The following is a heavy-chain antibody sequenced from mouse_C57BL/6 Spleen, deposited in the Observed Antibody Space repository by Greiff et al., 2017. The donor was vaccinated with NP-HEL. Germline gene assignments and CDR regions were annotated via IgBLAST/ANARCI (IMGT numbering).Heavy chain of an antibody. D-gene: IGHD3-2*02. CDR1: GYSITSGYY. CDR2: ISYDGSN. CDR3: ARGTAQSYFDY. Sequence: VQLKQSGPGLVKPSQSLSLTCSVTGYSITSGYYWNWIRQFPGNKLEWMGYISYDGSNNYNPSLKNRISITRDTSKNQFFLKLNSVTTEDTATYYCARGTAQSYFDYWGQGTTLTVSS. J-gene: IGHJ2*01. V-gene: IGHV3-6*01.